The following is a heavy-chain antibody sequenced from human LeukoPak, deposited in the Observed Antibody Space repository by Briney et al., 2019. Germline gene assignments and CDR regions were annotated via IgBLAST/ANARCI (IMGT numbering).Heavy chain of an antibody. CDR1: GYTFTSYA. CDR3: ARDFGWFGSIAAGSY. Sequence: GASVKVSCKASGYTFTSYAMNWVRQAPGQGLEWMGWINTNTGTPTYGQGFTGRFVFSLDTSVSTAYLQISSLKAEDTAVYYCARDFGWFGSIAAGSYWGQGTLVTVSS. J-gene: IGHJ4*02. CDR2: INTNTGTP. D-gene: IGHD6-25*01. V-gene: IGHV7-4-1*02.